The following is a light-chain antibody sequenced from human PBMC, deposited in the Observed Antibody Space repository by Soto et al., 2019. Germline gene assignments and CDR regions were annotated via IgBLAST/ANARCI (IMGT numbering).Light chain of an antibody. Sequence: QSVLTQPPSVSAAPGQKVTISCSGSSSNIGNNYVYWYQQLPGTAPKLLIYENHKRPSGIPDRFSGSKSGTSATLGITGLQTGDEADYYCGTWDSSLSAVFGGGTKLTVL. J-gene: IGLJ2*01. V-gene: IGLV1-51*02. CDR3: GTWDSSLSAV. CDR1: SSNIGNNY. CDR2: ENH.